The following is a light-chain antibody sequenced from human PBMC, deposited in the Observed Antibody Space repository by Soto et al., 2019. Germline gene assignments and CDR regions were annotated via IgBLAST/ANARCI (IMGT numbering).Light chain of an antibody. CDR2: DVS. J-gene: IGLJ2*01. Sequence: QSALTQPASVSGSPGQSITISCTGTSRDVGGYNYVSWYQQHPGKAPKLMIYDVSNRPSGVSNRFSGSKSGNTASLTISGLQAEDEADYYSSSYTSSSTGVVFGGGTKLTVL. CDR1: SRDVGGYNY. V-gene: IGLV2-14*01. CDR3: SSYTSSSTGVV.